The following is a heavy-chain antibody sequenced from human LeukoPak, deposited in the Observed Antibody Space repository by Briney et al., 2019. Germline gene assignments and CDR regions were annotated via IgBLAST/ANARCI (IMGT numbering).Heavy chain of an antibody. D-gene: IGHD3-10*01. CDR1: GFTFSTYA. J-gene: IGHJ4*02. Sequence: AEWLLRLSCAASGFTFSTYAMHWVRQAPGKVLEWVALISFDGSNKYYADSVKGRFTISRDNSKNTLYLQMNSLRAEDTAVYYCAKTYGSGSYPYFDYWGQGTLVTVSS. CDR2: ISFDGSNK. CDR3: AKTYGSGSYPYFDY. V-gene: IGHV3-30*18.